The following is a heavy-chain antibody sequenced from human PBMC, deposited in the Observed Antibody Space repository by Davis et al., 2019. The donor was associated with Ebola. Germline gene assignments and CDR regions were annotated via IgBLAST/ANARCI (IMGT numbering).Heavy chain of an antibody. Sequence: SETLSLTCTVSGASISSHYWSWIRQPPGKGPEYIGYIYDSGNTNYNPSLKSRVTISLDTSKNQFSLKLSSVTAADTAVYYCARKLSSNAFDIWGQGTMVTVSS. D-gene: IGHD6-6*01. J-gene: IGHJ3*02. V-gene: IGHV4-59*11. CDR2: IYDSGNT. CDR3: ARKLSSNAFDI. CDR1: GASISSHY.